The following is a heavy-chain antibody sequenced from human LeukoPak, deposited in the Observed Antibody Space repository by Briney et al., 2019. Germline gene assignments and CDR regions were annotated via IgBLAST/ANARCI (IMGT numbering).Heavy chain of an antibody. Sequence: WPGGSLRLSCAASGFTFNDYGMTWVCQAPGKGLEWVSGLNWNGDITRYADSVKGRFTISRDNAKNSVYLQMDSLSAEDTAFYYCARGYGAGNYRRPFYGMDVWGQGTTVTVSS. CDR3: ARGYGAGNYRRPFYGMDV. CDR1: GFTFNDYG. D-gene: IGHD3-10*01. V-gene: IGHV3-20*04. J-gene: IGHJ6*02. CDR2: LNWNGDIT.